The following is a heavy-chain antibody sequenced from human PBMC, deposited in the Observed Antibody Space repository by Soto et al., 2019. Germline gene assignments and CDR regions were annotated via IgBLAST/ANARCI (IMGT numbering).Heavy chain of an antibody. V-gene: IGHV1-69*01. CDR3: ARPRTVATTKGYDD. J-gene: IGHJ4*02. D-gene: IGHD1-1*01. CDR1: GGTFSSYP. Sequence: QVQLVQSGAEVKKPGSSVKVSCKASGGTFSSYPVAWVRQAPGQGLEWMGGIIPIFGKVNSAQKFQGRVTITADESTSTADMELSSLTSEETAVYYCARPRTVATTKGYDDWGQGTLVTVSS. CDR2: IIPIFGKV.